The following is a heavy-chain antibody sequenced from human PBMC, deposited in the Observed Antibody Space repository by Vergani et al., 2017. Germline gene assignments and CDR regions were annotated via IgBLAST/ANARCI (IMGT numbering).Heavy chain of an antibody. V-gene: IGHV3-11*05. CDR3: AKKTESGFGELVALDY. J-gene: IGHJ4*02. CDR1: GFTFSDYY. D-gene: IGHD3-10*01. Sequence: QVQLVESGGGLVKPGGSLRLSCAASGFTFSDYYMSWIRQAPGKGLEWVSYISSSSSYTNYADSVKGRFTISRDNAKNTLYLQMNSLRAEDTAVYYCAKKTESGFGELVALDYWGQGTLVTVSS. CDR2: ISSSSSYT.